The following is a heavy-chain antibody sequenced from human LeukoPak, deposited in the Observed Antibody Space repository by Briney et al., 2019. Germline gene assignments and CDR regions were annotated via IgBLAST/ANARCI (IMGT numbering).Heavy chain of an antibody. CDR2: ISGSGGST. CDR1: GFPFSDTW. Sequence: PGGSLRLSCAASGFPFSDTWMSWVRQAPGKGLEWVSAISGSGGSTYYADSVKGRFTISRDNSKNMLYLQMNSLRAEDTAVYYCAKDSGYCSSTSCRLDYWGQGTLVTVSS. CDR3: AKDSGYCSSTSCRLDY. J-gene: IGHJ4*02. D-gene: IGHD2-2*01. V-gene: IGHV3-23*01.